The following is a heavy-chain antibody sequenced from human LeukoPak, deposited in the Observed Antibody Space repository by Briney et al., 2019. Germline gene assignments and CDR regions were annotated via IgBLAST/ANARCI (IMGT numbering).Heavy chain of an antibody. V-gene: IGHV3-9*01. CDR1: GCIFNNYA. CDR2: ISWNSGSI. CDR3: AKDNRRHYTSGPNPDSLH. J-gene: IGHJ4*02. Sequence: PGGSLRLSCAGPGCIFNNYAMHWVRQPPGKGLEWVSGISWNSGSIDYADSVKGRFTISRDNAKNSLYLQMNSLRVEDTAFYYCAKDNRRHYTSGPNPDSLHWGQGALVTVSS. D-gene: IGHD6-19*01.